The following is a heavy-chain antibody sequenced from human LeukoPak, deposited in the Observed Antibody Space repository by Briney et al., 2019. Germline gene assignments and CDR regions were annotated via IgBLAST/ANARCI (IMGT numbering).Heavy chain of an antibody. CDR3: AKDGRGFAYCSSTSGYFDY. V-gene: IGHV3-30*18. CDR1: GFTFSSYG. Sequence: GGSLRLSCAASGFTFSSYGMHWVRQAPGKGLEWLAVISYDGSNKFYADSVKGRFTISRDNSRNTLYLQMNSLRAEDTAVYYCAKDGRGFAYCSSTSGYFDYWGQGTLVTVSS. CDR2: ISYDGSNK. J-gene: IGHJ4*02. D-gene: IGHD2-2*01.